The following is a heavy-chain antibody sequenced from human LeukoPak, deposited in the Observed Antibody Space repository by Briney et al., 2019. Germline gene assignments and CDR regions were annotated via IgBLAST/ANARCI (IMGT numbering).Heavy chain of an antibody. D-gene: IGHD5-12*01. J-gene: IGHJ4*02. CDR1: GFTFSSYA. V-gene: IGHV3-30*04. Sequence: GGSLRLSCAASGFTFSSYAMHWVRQAPGKGLEWVAVVSHDGRDLHSADSVKGRFTISRDNSKNTLYLQMVSLRADDTAVYYCAKARSYGDYEPLDYWGQGTLVTVSS. CDR3: AKARSYGDYEPLDY. CDR2: VSHDGRDL.